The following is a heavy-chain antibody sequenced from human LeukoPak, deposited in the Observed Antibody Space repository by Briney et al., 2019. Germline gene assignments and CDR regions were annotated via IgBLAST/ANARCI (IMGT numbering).Heavy chain of an antibody. CDR3: AKDRGNDFWSGYRHYYFDY. D-gene: IGHD3-3*01. CDR1: GFTFSDYA. Sequence: GGSLRLSCAASGFTFSDYAMNWVRQAPGKGLEWVAFISYDVSNKYYADSVKGRFTISRDNSKNTLYLQMNSLRAEDTAVYYCAKDRGNDFWSGYRHYYFDYWGQGTLVTVSS. J-gene: IGHJ4*02. CDR2: ISYDVSNK. V-gene: IGHV3-30-3*01.